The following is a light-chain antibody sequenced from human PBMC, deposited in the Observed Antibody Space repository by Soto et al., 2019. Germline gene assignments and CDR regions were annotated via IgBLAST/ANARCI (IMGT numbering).Light chain of an antibody. J-gene: IGLJ1*01. CDR3: KSYAGSNTYV. Sequence: QSVLTQPPSASGSPGQSVTMSCTGTKSDIGVYDFVSWYQHHPGKAPRLIIYEVVQRPSGVPDRFSGSKSGNTASLTVSGLQAADEADYFCKSYAGSNTYVFGSGTKVP. CDR1: KSDIGVYDF. CDR2: EVV. V-gene: IGLV2-8*01.